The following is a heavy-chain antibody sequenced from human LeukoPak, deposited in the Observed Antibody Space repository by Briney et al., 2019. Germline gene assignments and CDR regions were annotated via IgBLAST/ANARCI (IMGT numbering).Heavy chain of an antibody. CDR3: ARAVGSGSFQTYYYYMDV. CDR2: IYTSGST. V-gene: IGHV4-4*08. CDR1: GGSISSYY. D-gene: IGHD3-10*01. Sequence: SETLSLTCTVSGGSISSYYWSWIRQPPGKGLEWIGYIYTSGSTNYNPSLKSRVTMSVDTSKNQFFLKLSSVTAADTAVYYCARAVGSGSFQTYYYYMDVWGKGTTVTISS. J-gene: IGHJ6*03.